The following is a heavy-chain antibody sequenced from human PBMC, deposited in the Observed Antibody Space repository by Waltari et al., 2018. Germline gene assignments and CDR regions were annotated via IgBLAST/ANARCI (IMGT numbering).Heavy chain of an antibody. V-gene: IGHV4-31*03. J-gene: IGHJ4*02. CDR3: ARGTAARRCLDS. D-gene: IGHD6-6*01. CDR1: GASINSGTHY. CDR2: IYYIVTT. Sequence: QVHLLESGPGLVKLSQTLSLTCNVSGASINSGTHYWSWIRQDPVNGLEWIGYIYYIVTTSYNPSLNGRVSISIDTSMSQFSLMLTSVTAADTAVYYCARGTAARRCLDSWGQGTLVTVSS.